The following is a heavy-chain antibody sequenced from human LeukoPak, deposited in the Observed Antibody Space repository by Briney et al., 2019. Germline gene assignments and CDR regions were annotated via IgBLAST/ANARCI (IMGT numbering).Heavy chain of an antibody. CDR1: GFTFSSYG. CDR2: IWYDGSNK. J-gene: IGHJ4*02. Sequence: GGSLRLSCAASGFTFSSYGMHWVRQAPGKGLEWVAVIWYDGSNKYYADSVKGRFTISRDNSKNTLYLQMNSLRAEDTAVYYCAKPYYYDSSGYYCYSDYWGQGTLVTVSS. CDR3: AKPYYYDSSGYYCYSDY. V-gene: IGHV3-33*06. D-gene: IGHD3-22*01.